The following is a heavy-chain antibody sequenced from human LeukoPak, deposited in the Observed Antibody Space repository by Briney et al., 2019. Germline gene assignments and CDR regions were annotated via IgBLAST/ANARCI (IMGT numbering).Heavy chain of an antibody. CDR1: GFTVSSNY. V-gene: IGHV3-53*01. J-gene: IGHJ3*02. D-gene: IGHD2/OR15-2a*01. Sequence: GGSLRLSCAASGFTVSSNYMSWVRQAPGKELEWVSVIYSGGSTYYADSVKGRFTISRDNSKNTLYLQMNSLRAEDTAVYYCAREENSLPAFDIWGQGTMVTVSS. CDR2: IYSGGST. CDR3: AREENSLPAFDI.